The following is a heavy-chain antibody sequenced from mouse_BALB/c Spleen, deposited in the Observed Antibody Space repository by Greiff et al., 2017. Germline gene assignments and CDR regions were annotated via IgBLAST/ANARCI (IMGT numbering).Heavy chain of an antibody. V-gene: IGHV2-9*02. CDR1: GFSLTSYG. CDR2: IWAGGST. CDR3: ARDVLRLRAMDY. Sequence: VKLQESGPGLVAPSQSLSITCTVSGFSLTSYGVHWVRQPPGKGLEWLGVIWAGGSTNYNSALMSRLSISKDNSKSQVFLKMNSLQTDDTAMYYCARDVLRLRAMDYWGQGTSVTVSS. D-gene: IGHD1-2*01. J-gene: IGHJ4*01.